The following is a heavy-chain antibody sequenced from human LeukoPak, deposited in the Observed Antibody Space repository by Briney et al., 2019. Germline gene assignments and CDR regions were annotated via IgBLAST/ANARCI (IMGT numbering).Heavy chain of an antibody. CDR1: GFTFSSYA. CDR3: AKRPQVATHDFWSGLNWFDP. D-gene: IGHD3-3*01. Sequence: GGSLRLSCAASGFTFSSYAMSWVRQAPGKGLEWVSAVSGSGGSTYYADSVKGRFTISRDNSKNTLYLQMNSLRAEDTAVYYCAKRPQVATHDFWSGLNWFDPWGQGTLVTVSS. V-gene: IGHV3-23*01. CDR2: VSGSGGST. J-gene: IGHJ5*02.